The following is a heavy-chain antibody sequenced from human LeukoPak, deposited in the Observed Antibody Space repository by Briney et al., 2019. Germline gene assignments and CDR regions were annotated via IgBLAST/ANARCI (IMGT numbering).Heavy chain of an antibody. CDR3: AKSLLWFGESWLDY. J-gene: IGHJ4*02. D-gene: IGHD3-10*01. V-gene: IGHV4-34*01. Sequence: PSETLSLTCAVYGGSFNNYYWSWIRQPPGKGLEWIGEINHSESTNYNPSLKSRVTISIDTSKNQFSLKLSSVTAADTAVYYCAKSLLWFGESWLDYWGQGTLVTVSS. CDR2: INHSEST. CDR1: GGSFNNYY.